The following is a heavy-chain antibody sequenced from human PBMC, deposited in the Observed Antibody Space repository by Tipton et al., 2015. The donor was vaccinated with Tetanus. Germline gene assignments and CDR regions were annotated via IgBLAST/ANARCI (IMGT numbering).Heavy chain of an antibody. D-gene: IGHD5-18*01. CDR1: GGSFSGYY. V-gene: IGHV4-34*01. CDR2: INHSGST. Sequence: LSLTCAVYGGSFSGYYWSWIRQPPGKGLEWIGEINHSGSTNYNPSLKSRVTISVDTPKNQFSLKLSSATAADTAVYYCARDPDVDTAMVIHYFDYWGQGTLVTVSS. CDR3: ARDPDVDTAMVIHYFDY. J-gene: IGHJ4*02.